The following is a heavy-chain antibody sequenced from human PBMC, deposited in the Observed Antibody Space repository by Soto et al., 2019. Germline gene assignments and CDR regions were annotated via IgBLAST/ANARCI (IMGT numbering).Heavy chain of an antibody. D-gene: IGHD3-9*01. J-gene: IGHJ6*02. CDR1: GFTFSSYG. CDR2: IWYDGSNK. V-gene: IGHV3-33*01. CDR3: ARDRLAAGYYPDYYYGMDV. Sequence: GGSLRLSCAASGFTFSSYGMHWVRQAPGKGLEWVAVIWYDGSNKYYADSVKGRFTISRDNSKNTLYLQMNSLRAEDTAVYYCARDRLAAGYYPDYYYGMDVWGQGTTVTVSS.